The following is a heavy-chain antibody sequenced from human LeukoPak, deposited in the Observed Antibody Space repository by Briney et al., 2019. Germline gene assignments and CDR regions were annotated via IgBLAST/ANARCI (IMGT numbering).Heavy chain of an antibody. V-gene: IGHV4-34*01. CDR1: GGSFSGYY. CDR3: ARPGGWYRYYFDY. Sequence: PSETLSLTFAVYGGSFSGYYWSWIRQPPGKGLEWIGEINHSGSTNYSPSLKGRVTISVDTSKNQFSLKLSSVTAADTAVYYCARPGGWYRYYFDYWGQGTLVTVSS. D-gene: IGHD6-19*01. CDR2: INHSGST. J-gene: IGHJ4*02.